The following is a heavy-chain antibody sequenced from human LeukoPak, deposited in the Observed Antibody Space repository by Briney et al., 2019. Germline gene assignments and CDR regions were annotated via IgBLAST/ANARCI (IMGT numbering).Heavy chain of an antibody. D-gene: IGHD3-22*01. V-gene: IGHV4-34*01. Sequence: SETLSLTCAVYGGSFSGYFWSYIRQPPGKGLEWLGEISHSGSTNYSPSLKSRVTISVDTSKNQFSLKLSSVTAADTAVYYCARAAYYDSSGSDAFDIWGQGTMVTVSS. CDR1: GGSFSGYF. J-gene: IGHJ3*02. CDR3: ARAAYYDSSGSDAFDI. CDR2: ISHSGST.